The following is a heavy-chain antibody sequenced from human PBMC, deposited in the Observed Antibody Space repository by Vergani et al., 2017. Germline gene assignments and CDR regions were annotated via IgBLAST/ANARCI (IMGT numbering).Heavy chain of an antibody. D-gene: IGHD5-12*01. J-gene: IGHJ6*02. CDR3: ARLLLEDSGYDFGGMDV. V-gene: IGHV4-38-2*01. CDR1: GYSISSGYY. CDR2: IYHSGST. Sequence: QVQLEESGPGLVKPSETLSLTCAVSGYSISSGYYWGCIRQPPGKGLEWIGSIYHSGSTYYNPSLKRRVTISVDTSKNQFSLKLSSVTAADTAVYYCARLLLEDSGYDFGGMDVWGQGTTVTVSS.